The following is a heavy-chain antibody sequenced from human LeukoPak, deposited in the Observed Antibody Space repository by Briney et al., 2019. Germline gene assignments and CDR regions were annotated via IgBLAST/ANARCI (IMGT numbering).Heavy chain of an antibody. CDR2: ISGSSGTI. CDR1: GFTFSNYA. D-gene: IGHD2-21*02. J-gene: IGHJ4*02. V-gene: IGHV3-23*01. Sequence: GGSLRLSCAASGFTFSNYAMNWVRQAPGKGLEWVSGISGSSGTINYAAPVKGRFTIFRDNSRNTLYLQMNSLRADDTAVYYCAKRLGDPRAFDYWGQGTLVTVSS. CDR3: AKRLGDPRAFDY.